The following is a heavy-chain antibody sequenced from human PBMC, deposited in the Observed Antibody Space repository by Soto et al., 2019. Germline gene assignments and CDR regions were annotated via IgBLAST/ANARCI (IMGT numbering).Heavy chain of an antibody. D-gene: IGHD1-26*01. CDR3: AKDRMGASGWFDP. CDR1: GYTFSNFW. Sequence: PGESLKISCQCSGYTFSNFWICCLLQLPGKGLEWMGIIYPGDHETRYSPSFHGKVTISADKPINTAYLQWNSLEASDTAIYYCAKDRMGASGWFDPWGQGTPVTVSS. CDR2: IYPGDHET. J-gene: IGHJ5*02. V-gene: IGHV5-51*01.